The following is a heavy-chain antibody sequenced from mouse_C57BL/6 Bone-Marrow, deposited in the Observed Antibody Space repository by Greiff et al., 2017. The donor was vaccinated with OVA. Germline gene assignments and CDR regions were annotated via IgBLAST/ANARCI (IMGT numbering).Heavy chain of an antibody. D-gene: IGHD1-1*02. Sequence: VQLQQSGAELVRPGASVKLSCTASGFNIKDDYMHWVKQRPEQGLEWIGWFDPENGDTEYASKFQGKATITADTSSNTAYLQLSSLTSEDTAVYYCTTFYGPLFAYWGQGTLVTVSA. CDR1: GFNIKDDY. J-gene: IGHJ3*01. V-gene: IGHV14-4*01. CDR3: TTFYGPLFAY. CDR2: FDPENGDT.